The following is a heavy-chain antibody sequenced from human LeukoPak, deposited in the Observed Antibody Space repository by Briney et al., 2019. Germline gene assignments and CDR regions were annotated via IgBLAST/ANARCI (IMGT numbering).Heavy chain of an antibody. D-gene: IGHD6-19*01. Sequence: PGGSLRLSCAASGFAFSVYEMYWVRQAPGEGLEWVSYISSRGCTRYYADSVKGRFTIPRDNATNSLYLQMNSLRADDTAVYYCATLTVASSFDYWGQGTLVTVSS. V-gene: IGHV3-48*03. CDR2: ISSRGCTR. CDR3: ATLTVASSFDY. J-gene: IGHJ4*02. CDR1: GFAFSVYE.